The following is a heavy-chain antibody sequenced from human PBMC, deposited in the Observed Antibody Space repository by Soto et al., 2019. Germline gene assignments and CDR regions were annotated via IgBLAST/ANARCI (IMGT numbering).Heavy chain of an antibody. V-gene: IGHV1-18*01. CDR2: ISAYNGNT. CDR3: AREGHITMVRGVIRLYYYGMDV. Sequence: ASVKVSCKASGYTFTSYGISWVRQAPGQGPEWMGWISAYNGNTNYAQKLQGRVTMTTDTSTSTAYMELRSLRSDDTAVYYCAREGHITMVRGVIRLYYYGMDVWGQGTTVTVSS. D-gene: IGHD3-10*01. CDR1: GYTFTSYG. J-gene: IGHJ6*02.